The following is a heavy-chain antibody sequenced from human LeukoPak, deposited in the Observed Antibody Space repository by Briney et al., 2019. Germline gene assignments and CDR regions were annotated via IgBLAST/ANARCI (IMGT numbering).Heavy chain of an antibody. CDR3: GSAGINGYLPDY. V-gene: IGHV3-72*01. CDR2: SINKANIATK. D-gene: IGHD5-24*01. Sequence: GGPLRLFPEDFGFILSAYYMDWLAGVPWKGLHGCGSSINKANIATKVYAASVKGRFSISRDDSKHSLFLQMNSLTIEDTPVYYCGSAGINGYLPDYWAQGSLVTVSS. CDR1: GFILSAYY. J-gene: IGHJ4*02.